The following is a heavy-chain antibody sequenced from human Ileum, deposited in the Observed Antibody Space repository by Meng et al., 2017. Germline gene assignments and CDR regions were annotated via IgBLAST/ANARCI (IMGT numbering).Heavy chain of an antibody. Sequence: QVQLVQAGVEVKEPGASVKVSCKTSGYTFTNYQTDWVRQAPGQGLEWMEWVNPNHGGASYAQKFQGRLTMTIDTSTTTVYMELRSLRSDDSALYYCARHSTDWSLDYWGQGTLVTVSS. D-gene: IGHD2/OR15-2a*01. CDR3: ARHSTDWSLDY. J-gene: IGHJ4*02. CDR1: GYTFTNYQ. V-gene: IGHV1-18*01. CDR2: VNPNHGGA.